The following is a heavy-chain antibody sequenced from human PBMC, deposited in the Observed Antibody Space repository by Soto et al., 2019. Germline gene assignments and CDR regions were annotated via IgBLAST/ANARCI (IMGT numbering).Heavy chain of an antibody. D-gene: IGHD3-9*01. CDR3: ARGGYDILTGYSGYYYYGMDV. CDR1: GGSVSSNSAA. Sequence: SQTLSLTCAISGGSVSSNSAAWNWIRQSPSRGLEWLGRTYYRSKWYNDYAVSVKSRITINPDTSKNQFSLQLNSVTPEDTAVYYCARGGYDILTGYSGYYYYGMDVWGQGTTVTVSS. CDR2: TYYRSKWYN. J-gene: IGHJ6*02. V-gene: IGHV6-1*01.